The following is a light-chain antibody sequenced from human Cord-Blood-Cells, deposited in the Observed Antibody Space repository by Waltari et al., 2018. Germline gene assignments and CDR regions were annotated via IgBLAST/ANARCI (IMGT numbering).Light chain of an antibody. CDR1: QSISSY. J-gene: IGKJ2*01. Sequence: DIQMPQSPPSLSASVGDRVTVTCRASQSISSYLNWYQQKPGKAPKLLIYAASSLQSGVPSRFSGSGSGTDFTLTISSLQPEDFATYYCQQSYSTPNTFGQGTKLEIK. CDR2: AAS. CDR3: QQSYSTPNT. V-gene: IGKV1-39*01.